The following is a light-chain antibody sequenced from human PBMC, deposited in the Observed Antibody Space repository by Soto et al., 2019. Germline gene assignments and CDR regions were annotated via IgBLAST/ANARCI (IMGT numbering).Light chain of an antibody. CDR1: SSDVGGYNY. J-gene: IGLJ3*02. Sequence: QSVLTQPPSASGAPGQSVTISCTGTSSDVGGYNYVSWYQQHPGKAPKLLIYEVSKRPSGVPDRFSGSKSGTTASLTVSGLQAEDEADYYCSSYAGSHNWVFGGGTKLTVL. V-gene: IGLV2-8*01. CDR2: EVS. CDR3: SSYAGSHNWV.